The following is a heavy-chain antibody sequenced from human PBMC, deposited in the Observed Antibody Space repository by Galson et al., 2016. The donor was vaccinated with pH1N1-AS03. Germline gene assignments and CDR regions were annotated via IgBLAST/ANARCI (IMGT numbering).Heavy chain of an antibody. CDR3: AREDGSTVISKFAY. D-gene: IGHD5-24*01. J-gene: IGHJ4*02. Sequence: TLSLTCTVSGASISSSTYYWSWIRQPAGKGLEWIGRGYSSGHTNYNPSLKGRVTISVDTSKNQFSLRLSSVTAADTAFYYCAREDGSTVISKFAYWGQGTLVTVSS. CDR2: GYSSGHT. CDR1: GASISSSTYY. V-gene: IGHV4-61*02.